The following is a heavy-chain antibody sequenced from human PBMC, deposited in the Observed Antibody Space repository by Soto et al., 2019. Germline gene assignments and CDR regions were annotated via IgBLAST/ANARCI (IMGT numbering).Heavy chain of an antibody. D-gene: IGHD3-10*01. Sequence: QVQLQESGPGLVKPSETLSLTCTVSGDSLTNYYCSWFRQPPGKGLEWIGYIMYSGYSAYNLSLKGRVTMSMATSKTQFSLMLESVTATDTAVYYCARHGFGPLHGLVDVWGQGTTVIVSS. J-gene: IGHJ6*02. CDR1: GDSLTNYY. CDR3: ARHGFGPLHGLVDV. CDR2: IMYSGYS. V-gene: IGHV4-59*08.